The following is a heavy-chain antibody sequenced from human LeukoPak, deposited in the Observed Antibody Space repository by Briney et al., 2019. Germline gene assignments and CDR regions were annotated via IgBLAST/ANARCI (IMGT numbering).Heavy chain of an antibody. V-gene: IGHV4-61*02. J-gene: IGHJ5*02. CDR3: ARGVGSSSSNWFDP. D-gene: IGHD6-6*01. Sequence: PSQTLSLTCTVSGDSISSGTYNWSWIRQPAGKGLEWIGRVYSSGNTNYNPSLKSRVTISIDTSKNQFSLKLSSVTAADTAANYCARGVGSSSSNWFDPWGQGTLVTVSS. CDR1: GDSISSGTYN. CDR2: VYSSGNT.